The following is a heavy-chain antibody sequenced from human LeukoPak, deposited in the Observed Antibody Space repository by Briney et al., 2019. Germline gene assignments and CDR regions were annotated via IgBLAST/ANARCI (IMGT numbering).Heavy chain of an antibody. CDR2: IKEDGGEK. D-gene: IGHD2-15*01. CDR1: GFTFSNYW. V-gene: IGHV3-7*01. CDR3: VRDRGYCSGGTCYALWDY. Sequence: GGSLRLSCAATGFTFSNYWMTWVRQAPGKGLEWVAHIKEDGGEKHYVDPVKGRFTISRDNAKNSLYLQMNSLRAEDTAMYYCVRDRGYCSGGTCYALWDYWGQGTLVTVSS. J-gene: IGHJ4*02.